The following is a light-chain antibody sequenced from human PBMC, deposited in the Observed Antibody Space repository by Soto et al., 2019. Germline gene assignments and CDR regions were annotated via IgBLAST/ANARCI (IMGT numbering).Light chain of an antibody. J-gene: IGKJ1*01. CDR1: QSVTARD. CDR3: QQYGSLPAWP. V-gene: IGKV3-20*01. CDR2: DAS. Sequence: EVVLTQSPGTPSFPPGARATLSRTASQSVTARDLGSYQQNPGQAPRLLIYDASTSATGVPDRFTGTGSGQAVTLIISRLEPEPFVVYDCQQYGSLPAWPVGQGTKVEL.